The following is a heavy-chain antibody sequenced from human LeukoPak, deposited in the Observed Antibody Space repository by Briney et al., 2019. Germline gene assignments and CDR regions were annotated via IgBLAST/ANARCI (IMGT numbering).Heavy chain of an antibody. V-gene: IGHV1-2*02. D-gene: IGHD2-2*02. CDR2: INPNSGGT. CDR1: GYTFTGYY. CDR3: ARAGAYCSSTSCYSYFYYYMDV. Sequence: TSVKVCCKASGYTFTGYYMHWVRQAPGQGLEWMGWINPNSGGTNYAQKFQGRVTMTRDTSISTAYMELSRLRSDDTAVYYCARAGAYCSSTSCYSYFYYYMDVWGKGTTVTVSS. J-gene: IGHJ6*03.